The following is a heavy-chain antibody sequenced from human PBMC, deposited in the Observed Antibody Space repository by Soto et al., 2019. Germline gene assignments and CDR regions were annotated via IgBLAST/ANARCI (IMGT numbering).Heavy chain of an antibody. CDR3: AREGSYDTMDY. CDR2: ISSSGSTV. V-gene: IGHV3-48*04. CDR1: GFTFRTYW. Sequence: GGSLRLSCAASGFTFRTYWMNWVRQAPGKGLEWVSYISSSGSTVYHADSVEGRLTISRDNAKNSLFLQMNSLRAEDTALYYCAREGSYDTMDYWGLGTLVTVSS. J-gene: IGHJ4*02. D-gene: IGHD3-22*01.